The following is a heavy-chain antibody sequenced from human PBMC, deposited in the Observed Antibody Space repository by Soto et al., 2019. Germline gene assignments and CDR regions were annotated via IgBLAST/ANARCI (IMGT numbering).Heavy chain of an antibody. CDR1: GFTFSSYA. J-gene: IGHJ4*02. D-gene: IGHD6-19*01. Sequence: QVQLVESGGGVVQPGRSLRLSCAASGFTFSSYAMHWVRQAPGKGLEWVSVISSDGTNKYSADSVKGRFSISRDNSMDTLYLQMNSLRSEDTAVYYCAKDADGIGWRSPFDYWGQGTLVIVSS. V-gene: IGHV3-30-3*01. CDR3: AKDADGIGWRSPFDY. CDR2: ISSDGTNK.